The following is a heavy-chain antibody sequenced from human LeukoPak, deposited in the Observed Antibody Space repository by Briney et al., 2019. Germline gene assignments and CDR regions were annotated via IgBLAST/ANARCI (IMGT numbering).Heavy chain of an antibody. CDR3: AKDWEDSSRWYYFDY. Sequence: GGSLRLSCAASGFTFNNYGMHWVRQAPGKGLEWVALISYDGSNKYYADSVKGRSTISRDNSKNTLYLQMNSLRPEDTAVHYCAKDWEDSSRWYYFDYWGQGTLVTVSS. D-gene: IGHD6-13*01. V-gene: IGHV3-30*18. CDR1: GFTFNNYG. CDR2: ISYDGSNK. J-gene: IGHJ4*02.